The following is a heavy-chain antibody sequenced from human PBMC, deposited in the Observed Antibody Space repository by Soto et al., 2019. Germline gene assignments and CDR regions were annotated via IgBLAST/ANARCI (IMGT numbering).Heavy chain of an antibody. D-gene: IGHD2-21*01. J-gene: IGHJ4*02. V-gene: IGHV3-30*18. Sequence: QVQLVASGGGVVQPGRSLRLSCAASGFTFSSFGMHWVRQAPGKGLEWVAVISNDGSTENFTDSVKGRFTISRDKSKNTLCLLMDSLRAEDTAVYYCTKESNNHYSNSMRCFDCWGQGTLVSVSS. CDR3: TKESNNHYSNSMRCFDC. CDR2: ISNDGSTE. CDR1: GFTFSSFG.